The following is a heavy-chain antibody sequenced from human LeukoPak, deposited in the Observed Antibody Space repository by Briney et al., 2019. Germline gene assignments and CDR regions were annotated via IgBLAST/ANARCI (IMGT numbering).Heavy chain of an antibody. CDR3: ARYAAGYYYFYMDV. J-gene: IGHJ6*03. Sequence: SETLSLTCAVFGGSFSGYYLSWIRQPPGKGLEWIGEINPGGSTDYNPSLKSRVTISMDTSKNQFSLNLTSVSAADTAVYYRARYAAGYYYFYMDVWGKGTSVTFSS. CDR1: GGSFSGYY. V-gene: IGHV4-34*01. CDR2: INPGGST. D-gene: IGHD2-15*01.